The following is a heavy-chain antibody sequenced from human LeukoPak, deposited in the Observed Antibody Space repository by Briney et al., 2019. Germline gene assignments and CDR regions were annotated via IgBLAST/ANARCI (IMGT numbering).Heavy chain of an antibody. D-gene: IGHD6-6*01. CDR3: AKRGEYSSSSDAFDI. Sequence: GGSLRLSCAASGFTFSSYAMSWVRQAPGKGLEWVSAISGSGGSTYYADSVKGRFTISRDNSKNTLYLRMNSLRAEDTAVYYCAKRGEYSSSSDAFDIWGQGTMVTVSS. V-gene: IGHV3-23*01. CDR1: GFTFSSYA. CDR2: ISGSGGST. J-gene: IGHJ3*02.